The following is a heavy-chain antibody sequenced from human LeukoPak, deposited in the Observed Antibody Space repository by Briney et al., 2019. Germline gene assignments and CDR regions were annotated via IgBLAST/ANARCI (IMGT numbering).Heavy chain of an antibody. CDR2: IYSGGST. Sequence: GGSLRLSCAASGFTVSSNYMSWVRQAPGKGLEWVSVIYSGGSTYYADSVKGRFTISRDNSKNTLYLQMNSLRAEDTAVYYCARTYGDYANFDYWGQGTLVTVSS. D-gene: IGHD4-17*01. V-gene: IGHV3-66*01. CDR1: GFTVSSNY. CDR3: ARTYGDYANFDY. J-gene: IGHJ4*02.